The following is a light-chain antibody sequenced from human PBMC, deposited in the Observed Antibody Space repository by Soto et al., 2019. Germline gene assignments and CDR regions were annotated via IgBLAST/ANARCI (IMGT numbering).Light chain of an antibody. J-gene: IGKJ5*01. Sequence: DGVRTQSRLSLPVTLGQPASIACRSSRSLVYSDGNTYLNWFQQRPGQSPRRLIYKVSNRDSGVPDRFSGSGSGTDFTLKISRVEAEDVGVYYCMQGTHWPPITFGQGTRLEIK. CDR1: RSLVYSDGNTY. CDR3: MQGTHWPPIT. V-gene: IGKV2-30*01. CDR2: KVS.